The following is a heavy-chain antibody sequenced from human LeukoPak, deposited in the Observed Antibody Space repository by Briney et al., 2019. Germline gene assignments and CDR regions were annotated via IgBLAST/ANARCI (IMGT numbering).Heavy chain of an antibody. V-gene: IGHV7-4-1*02. Sequence: GASVKVSCKASGYAFTTYSMNWVRQAPGQGLEWMGRINTNTGDPMYAQGFIGRFVFSLDTSVSTAYLQISSLKTEDTAVYYCVRPGVGSGYFFPFEYWGQGTQVTVSS. J-gene: IGHJ4*02. CDR1: GYAFTTYS. CDR3: VRPGVGSGYFFPFEY. D-gene: IGHD3-22*01. CDR2: INTNTGDP.